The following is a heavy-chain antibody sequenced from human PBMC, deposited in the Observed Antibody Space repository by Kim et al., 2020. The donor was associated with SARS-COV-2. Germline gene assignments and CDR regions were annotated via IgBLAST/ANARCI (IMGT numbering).Heavy chain of an antibody. CDR1: GFTFSHYG. V-gene: IGHV3-23*01. J-gene: IGHJ6*02. CDR2: LSGTGDDT. Sequence: GGSLRLSCAASGFTFSHYGINWVRQAPGKGLEWVSALSGTGDDTYYADSVKGRFTISRDNSKNTLFLHMKSLRSEDTAVYYCAKGFGGYCRDTGCYVQYFYAMDVWGPGTTVTVSS. CDR3: AKGFGGYCRDTGCYVQYFYAMDV. D-gene: IGHD2-2*03.